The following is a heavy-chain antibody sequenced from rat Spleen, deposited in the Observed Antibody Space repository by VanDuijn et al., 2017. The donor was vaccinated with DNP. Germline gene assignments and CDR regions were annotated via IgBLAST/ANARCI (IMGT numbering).Heavy chain of an antibody. CDR1: GFTFSDYY. Sequence: EVKLVESGGGLVQPGRSLKLSCAASGFTFSDYYMAWVRQAPKTGLEWVASISYEGSSTYYVDSVKGRFTISRDDARNTLYLQMNSLRSEDTATYYCTRRGIRVRYIDYWGQGVMVTVSS. CDR3: TRRGIRVRYIDY. V-gene: IGHV5-22*01. D-gene: IGHD4-1*01. CDR2: ISYEGSST. J-gene: IGHJ2*01.